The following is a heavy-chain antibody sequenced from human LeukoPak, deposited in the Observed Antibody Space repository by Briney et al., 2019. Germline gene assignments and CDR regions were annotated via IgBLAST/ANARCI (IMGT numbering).Heavy chain of an antibody. CDR1: VYTFSTYA. CDR2: ISSSGGST. V-gene: IGHV3-23*01. D-gene: IGHD3-22*01. Sequence: GGSLRLSRVASVYTFSTYAMSGVRQAPGKGREWVSTISSSGGSTYYADSVKGRFTISRDNSKHTLYLQMSRLRAEDTAVYYCAKELQTYYHYFFVYWGQGTLVTVSS. CDR3: AKELQTYYHYFFVY. J-gene: IGHJ4*02.